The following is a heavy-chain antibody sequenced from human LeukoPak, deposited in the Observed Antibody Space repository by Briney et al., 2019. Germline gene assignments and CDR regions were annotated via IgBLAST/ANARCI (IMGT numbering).Heavy chain of an antibody. Sequence: ASVKVSCKASGYTFTSYDINWVRQATGQGLEWMGWMNPNSGNTGYAQKFQGRVTMTRNTSISTAYMELSSLRSEDTAVYYCARGPGYYDSSGYLPKDKFDYWGQGTLVTVSS. J-gene: IGHJ4*02. CDR3: ARGPGYYDSSGYLPKDKFDY. CDR2: MNPNSGNT. CDR1: GYTFTSYD. D-gene: IGHD3-22*01. V-gene: IGHV1-8*01.